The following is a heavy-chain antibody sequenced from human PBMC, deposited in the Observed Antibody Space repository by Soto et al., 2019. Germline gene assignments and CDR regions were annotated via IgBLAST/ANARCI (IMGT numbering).Heavy chain of an antibody. CDR3: ARSGDHDYHDAMDV. CDR2: IWYDGSNK. J-gene: IGHJ6*02. CDR1: GFAFSNYG. Sequence: QVQLVESGGGVVQPGRSLRLSCAASGFAFSNYGMHWVRQAPGKGLEWVAVIWYDGSNKYYADSVKGRFTISRDNSKNTLDVQMNSLRAEDTAVYYCARSGDHDYHDAMDVWGQGTTVTVSS. D-gene: IGHD2-21*02. V-gene: IGHV3-33*01.